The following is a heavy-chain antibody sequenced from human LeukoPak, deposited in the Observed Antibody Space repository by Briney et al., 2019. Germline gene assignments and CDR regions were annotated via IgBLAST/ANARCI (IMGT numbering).Heavy chain of an antibody. CDR1: GFTFSAYH. CDR3: VRGSRYYYDSSDYFGY. V-gene: IGHV3-48*01. J-gene: IGHJ4*02. Sequence: PGGSLRLSCASSGFTFSAYHMNWVRQAPGKGLEWISFISRDSGTIYYADSVKGRFTISRNNAANSLYLQMNSLRAEDTALYYCVRGSRYYYDSSDYFGYWGQGTLVTVSS. CDR2: ISRDSGTI. D-gene: IGHD3-22*01.